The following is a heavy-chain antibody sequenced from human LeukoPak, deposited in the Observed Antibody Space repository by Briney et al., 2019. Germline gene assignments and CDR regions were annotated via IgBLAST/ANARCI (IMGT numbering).Heavy chain of an antibody. CDR3: ARDRVTRPSDAFDI. J-gene: IGHJ3*02. V-gene: IGHV3-21*01. CDR1: GFTFSSYS. D-gene: IGHD4-11*01. Sequence: PGGSLRLSCAASGFTFSSYSMNWVRQAPGKGLEWVSSISSSSSYIYYADSVKGRFTISRDNAKNSLYPQMNSLRAEDTAVYYCARDRVTRPSDAFDIWGQGTMVTVSS. CDR2: ISSSSSYI.